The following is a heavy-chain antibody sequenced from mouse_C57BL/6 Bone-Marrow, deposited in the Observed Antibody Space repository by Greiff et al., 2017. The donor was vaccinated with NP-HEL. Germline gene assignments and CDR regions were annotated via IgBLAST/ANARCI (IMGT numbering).Heavy chain of an antibody. D-gene: IGHD2-3*01. CDR1: GYTFTSYW. CDR3: AREGDGYYDYFDY. Sequence: VQLQQPGAELVRPGTSVKLSCKASGYTFTSYWMHWVKQRPGQGLEWIGVIDPSDSYPNYNQKFKGKATLTVDTSSSTAYMQLSSLTSEDSAVYYCAREGDGYYDYFDYWGQGTTLTVSS. V-gene: IGHV1-59*01. CDR2: IDPSDSYP. J-gene: IGHJ2*01.